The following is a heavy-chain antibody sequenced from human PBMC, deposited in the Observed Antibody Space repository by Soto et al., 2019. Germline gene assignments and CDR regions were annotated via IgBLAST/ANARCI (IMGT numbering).Heavy chain of an antibody. V-gene: IGHV1-46*01. Sequence: ASVKVSCKASGYTFTNYYVHWVRQAPGQGLEWMGMITPSGGGTSYAQKFQGRVTMTTDTSTSTVYMELRSLRSEDTAVYYCARAPVTMVRGVIRFDSWGQGTLVTVSS. CDR3: ARAPVTMVRGVIRFDS. CDR2: ITPSGGGT. D-gene: IGHD3-10*01. CDR1: GYTFTNYY. J-gene: IGHJ4*02.